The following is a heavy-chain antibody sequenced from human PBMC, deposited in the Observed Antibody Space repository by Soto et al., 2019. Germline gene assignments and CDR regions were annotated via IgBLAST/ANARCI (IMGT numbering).Heavy chain of an antibody. J-gene: IGHJ5*02. V-gene: IGHV3-21*01. Sequence: PGGSLRLSCAASGFTFSSYSMNWVRQAPGKGLEWVSSISSSSYIYYADSVKGRFTISRDNAKNSLYLQMNSLRAEDTAVYYCARDLEGPWFDPWGQGTLVTVSS. CDR3: ARDLEGPWFDP. CDR2: ISSSSYI. CDR1: GFTFSSYS.